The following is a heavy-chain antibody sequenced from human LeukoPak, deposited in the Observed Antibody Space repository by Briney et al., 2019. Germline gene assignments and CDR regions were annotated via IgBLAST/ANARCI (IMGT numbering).Heavy chain of an antibody. CDR1: GFTFGDYY. CDR2: ISSSGSTI. Sequence: GGSLRLSCAASGFTFGDYYMSWIRQAPGKGLEWVSYISSSGSTIYYADTVKGRFTISRDNAKNSLYLQMNSLRAEDTAVYYCARRRFGVTVDYWGQGTLVTVSS. J-gene: IGHJ4*02. V-gene: IGHV3-11*01. D-gene: IGHD3-10*01. CDR3: ARRRFGVTVDY.